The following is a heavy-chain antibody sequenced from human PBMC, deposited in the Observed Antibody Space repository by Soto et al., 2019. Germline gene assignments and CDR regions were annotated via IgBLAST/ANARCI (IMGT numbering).Heavy chain of an antibody. CDR1: GFTFSSYA. Sequence: GGSLRLSCAASGFTFSSYAMSWVRQAPGKGLEWVSAISGSGGSTYYADSVKGRCTITRYNSKNTRYLQMNSLRVEDTGGYHCAREGDAYKWLDIWGQGTLVTVSS. D-gene: IGHD3-16*01. CDR2: ISGSGGST. V-gene: IGHV3-23*01. CDR3: AREGDAYKWLDI. J-gene: IGHJ5*02.